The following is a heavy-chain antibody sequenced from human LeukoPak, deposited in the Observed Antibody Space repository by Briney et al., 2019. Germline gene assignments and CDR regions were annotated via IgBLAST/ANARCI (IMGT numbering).Heavy chain of an antibody. CDR3: ARYVHSSGWHRFDY. V-gene: IGHV4-61*08. Sequence: KTSETLSLTCTVSGGSISSGDFYWSWIRQPPGKGLEWVGYIYSSGSTIYNPSLKSRVTISVDTSKNQFSLNLSSVTAADTAVFYCARYVHSSGWHRFDYWGQGTLVTVSS. D-gene: IGHD6-19*01. CDR1: GGSISSGDFY. J-gene: IGHJ4*02. CDR2: IYSSGST.